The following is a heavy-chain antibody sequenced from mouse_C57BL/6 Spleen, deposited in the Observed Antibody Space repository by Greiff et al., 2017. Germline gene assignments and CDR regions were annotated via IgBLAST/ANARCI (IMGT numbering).Heavy chain of an antibody. Sequence: EVQLVESGGGLVKPGGSLKLSCAASGFPFSSYAMSWVRQTPEKRLEWVATISDGGSYTYYPDNVKGRFTISRDNAKNNLYLQMSHLKSEDTAMYYCARDAPITTVPFAYWGQGTLVTVSA. CDR1: GFPFSSYA. CDR2: ISDGGSYT. J-gene: IGHJ3*01. D-gene: IGHD1-1*01. V-gene: IGHV5-4*01. CDR3: ARDAPITTVPFAY.